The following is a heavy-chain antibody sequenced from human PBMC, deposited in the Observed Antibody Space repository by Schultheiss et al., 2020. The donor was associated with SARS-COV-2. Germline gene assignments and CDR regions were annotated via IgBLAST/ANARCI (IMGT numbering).Heavy chain of an antibody. Sequence: GGSLRLSCAASGFTFSSYAMSWVRQAPGKGLEWVSAISGSGGSTYYADSVKGRFTISRDNSKNTLYLQMNSLRAEDTALYYCAKTHSVYDSSGYADYWGQGTLVTVSS. D-gene: IGHD3-22*01. CDR2: ISGSGGST. J-gene: IGHJ4*02. V-gene: IGHV3-23*01. CDR1: GFTFSSYA. CDR3: AKTHSVYDSSGYADY.